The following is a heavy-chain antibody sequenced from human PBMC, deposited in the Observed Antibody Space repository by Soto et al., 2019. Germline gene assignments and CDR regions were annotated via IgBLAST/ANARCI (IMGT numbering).Heavy chain of an antibody. J-gene: IGHJ4*02. CDR3: ARASTTVTTLDY. CDR2: IYPSGST. CDR1: GGSISSNNW. V-gene: IGHV4-4*02. D-gene: IGHD4-17*01. Sequence: SETLSLTCAVSGGSISSNNWWSWVRQSPGKGLEWIAEIYPSGSTNYNPSLKSRVTISVDKSKSQFSLKLSSVTAADTAVYYCARASTTVTTLDYWGQGTLVT.